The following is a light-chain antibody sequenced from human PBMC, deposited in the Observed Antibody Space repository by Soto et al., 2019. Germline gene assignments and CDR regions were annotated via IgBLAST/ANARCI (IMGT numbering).Light chain of an antibody. CDR1: EVIGNS. CDR2: AAS. Sequence: DIQMTQSPSSLSASVGDRVTITCRASEVIGNSLGWFQQKPGKAPETLIFAASSLQSGVTSKFSGSGSGTHFTLTINSLQPEDIATYYCQQYDNLLLTFGAGTKVEI. V-gene: IGKV1-16*02. CDR3: QQYDNLLLT. J-gene: IGKJ4*01.